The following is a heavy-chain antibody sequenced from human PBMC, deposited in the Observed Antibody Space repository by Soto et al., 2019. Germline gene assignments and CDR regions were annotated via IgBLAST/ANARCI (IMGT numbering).Heavy chain of an antibody. CDR2: IIPIFATV. J-gene: IGHJ6*02. V-gene: IGHV1-69*06. D-gene: IGHD3-16*01. Sequence: QVQLLQSGSEVRKPGSSVKVSCKASGGTHNNYAFTWVRQARGQGLEWVGGIIPIFATVVYAQIFEGRVTISADKSTSTAYMELTNLSFDDTAVYYCTIWGAAVRYQYYVLDVWGQGTAITVSS. CDR3: TIWGAAVRYQYYVLDV. CDR1: GGTHNNYA.